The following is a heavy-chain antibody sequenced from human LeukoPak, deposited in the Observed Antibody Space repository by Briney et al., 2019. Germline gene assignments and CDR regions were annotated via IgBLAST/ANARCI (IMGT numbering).Heavy chain of an antibody. CDR3: ARDQPQKTYYYDSSGYWSWFDP. J-gene: IGHJ5*02. D-gene: IGHD3-22*01. CDR1: GGTFSSYA. V-gene: IGHV1-69*04. CDR2: IIPILGIA. Sequence: GASVKVSCKASGGTFSSYAISWVRQAPGQGLEWMGRIIPILGIANYAQKFQGRVTITADKSTSTAYMELSSLRSEDTAVYYCARDQPQKTYYYDSSGYWSWFDPWGQGTLVTVSS.